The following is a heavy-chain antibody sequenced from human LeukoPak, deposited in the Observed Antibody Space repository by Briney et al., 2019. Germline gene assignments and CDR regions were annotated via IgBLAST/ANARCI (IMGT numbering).Heavy chain of an antibody. CDR3: ARWHAY. CDR1: GYSITSGYY. CDR2: IYHSGST. V-gene: IGHV4-38-2*02. Sequence: PSETLSLTCTVSGYSITSGYYWGWIRQPPGKRLEWIGSIYHSGSTSYNPSLKSRVTISVDTSKNQFSLNLSSVTAADTAVYYCARWHAYWGQGTLVTVSS. J-gene: IGHJ4*02.